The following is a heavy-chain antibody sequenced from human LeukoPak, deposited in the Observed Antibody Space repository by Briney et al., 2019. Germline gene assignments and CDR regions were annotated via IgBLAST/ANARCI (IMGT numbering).Heavy chain of an antibody. CDR3: ASATPRGYCSGGSCFGLDY. CDR2: ISSSSATI. CDR1: GFTFSDYY. J-gene: IGHJ4*02. V-gene: IGHV3-11*04. D-gene: IGHD2-15*01. Sequence: GGSLRLSCVTSGFTFSDYYMSWIRQAPGRGLEWISDISSSSATIYYADSVRGRFTVSRDNAKKSLYLHMNSVRAEDTAVYYCASATPRGYCSGGSCFGLDYWGQGTLVTVSS.